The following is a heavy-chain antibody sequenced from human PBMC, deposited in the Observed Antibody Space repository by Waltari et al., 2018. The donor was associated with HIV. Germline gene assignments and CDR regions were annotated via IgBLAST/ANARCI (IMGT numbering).Heavy chain of an antibody. CDR1: GFSFVTYA. CDR2: ISGTGDHT. J-gene: IGHJ6*02. CDR3: ARHSSSHPYYYAMDV. V-gene: IGHV3-23*01. D-gene: IGHD6-13*01. Sequence: EVQLLESGGGLVQPGQSLRISCTVPGFSFVTYAISWVRQAPGKGLEWVSAISGTGDHTFYADSVKGRFTISRDNSKRTLYLQMNSLRAEDTALYYCARHSSSHPYYYAMDVWGQGTTVTVSS.